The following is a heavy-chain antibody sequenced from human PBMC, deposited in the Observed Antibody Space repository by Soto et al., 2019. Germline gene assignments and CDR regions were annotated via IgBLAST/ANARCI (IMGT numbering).Heavy chain of an antibody. CDR3: AREIAAAGTDHFDY. Sequence: PSETLSLTCTVSGGSISSGGYYWSWIRQHPGKGLEWIGYIYYSGSTYYNPSLKSRVTISVDTSKNQFSLKLSSVTAADTAVYYCAREIAAAGTDHFDYWGQGTLVTVSS. V-gene: IGHV4-31*03. D-gene: IGHD6-13*01. J-gene: IGHJ4*02. CDR1: GGSISSGGYY. CDR2: IYYSGST.